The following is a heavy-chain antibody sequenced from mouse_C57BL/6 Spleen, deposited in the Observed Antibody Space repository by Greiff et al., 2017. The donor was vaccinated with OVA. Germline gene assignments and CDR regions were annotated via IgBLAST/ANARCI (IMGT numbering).Heavy chain of an antibody. V-gene: IGHV14-1*01. CDR3: TTNYGSSYEAMDY. Sequence: EVQLQQSGAELVRPGASVKLSCTASGFNIKDYYMHWVKQRPEQGLEWIGRIDPEDGDTEYAPKFQGKATMTADTSSNTAYLQLSSLTSEDTAVYYCTTNYGSSYEAMDYWGQGTSVTVSS. CDR1: GFNIKDYY. J-gene: IGHJ4*01. D-gene: IGHD1-1*01. CDR2: IDPEDGDT.